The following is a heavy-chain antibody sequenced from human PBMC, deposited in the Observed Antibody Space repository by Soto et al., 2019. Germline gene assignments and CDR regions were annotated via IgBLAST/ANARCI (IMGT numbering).Heavy chain of an antibody. CDR3: TTERPSIVGASHFDY. CDR1: GFTFSNAW. V-gene: IGHV3-15*07. Sequence: GSLRLSCAASGFTFSNAWMNWVRQAPGKGLEWVGRIKSKTDGGTTDYAAPVKGRFTISRDDSKNTLYLQMNSLKTEDTAVYYCTTERPSIVGASHFDYWGQGTLVTVSS. D-gene: IGHD1-26*01. J-gene: IGHJ4*02. CDR2: IKSKTDGGTT.